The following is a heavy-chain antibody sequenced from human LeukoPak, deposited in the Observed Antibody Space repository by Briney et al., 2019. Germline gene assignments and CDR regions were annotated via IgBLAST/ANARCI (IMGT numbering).Heavy chain of an antibody. V-gene: IGHV3-21*04. J-gene: IGHJ4*02. CDR2: ISSSSSYI. D-gene: IGHD2-15*01. CDR1: GFTFSSFS. CDR3: AKIRGYCSGGSCSYPFDY. Sequence: GGSLRLSCAASGFTFSSFSMNWVRQAPGKGLEWVSSISSSSSYIYYADSVKGRFTISRDNSKNTLYLQMNNLRAEDTAVYYRAKIRGYCSGGSCSYPFDYWGQGTLVTVSS.